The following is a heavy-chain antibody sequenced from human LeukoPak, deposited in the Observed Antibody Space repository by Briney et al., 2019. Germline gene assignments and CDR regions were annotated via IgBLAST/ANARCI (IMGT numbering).Heavy chain of an antibody. CDR3: ASRITIFGVVPTDYFDY. D-gene: IGHD3-3*01. J-gene: IGHJ4*02. Sequence: SETLSLTCTVSGGSISSYYWSWIRQPPGKGLEWIGYIYYSGSTNYNPSLKSRVTISVDTSKNQFSLKLSSVTAADTAVYYCASRITIFGVVPTDYFDYWGQGTLVTVSS. CDR2: IYYSGST. CDR1: GGSISSYY. V-gene: IGHV4-59*01.